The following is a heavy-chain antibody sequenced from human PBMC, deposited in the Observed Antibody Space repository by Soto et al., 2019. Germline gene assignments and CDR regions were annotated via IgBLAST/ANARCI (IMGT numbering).Heavy chain of an antibody. V-gene: IGHV3-23*01. CDR2: VTANGGST. D-gene: IGHD2-21*02. J-gene: IGHJ6*02. CDR3: ASLGVGDWANYYYYYSMDV. Sequence: EVQLLESGGGFVQPGGSLRLSCAATGFTFSVYAMTWVRQAPGKGLEWVSAVTANGGSTYSADSVKGRFTISRDNSKNTLLLQINSLGAEDTAFYYCASLGVGDWANYYYYYSMDVWGQGTTVTVSS. CDR1: GFTFSVYA.